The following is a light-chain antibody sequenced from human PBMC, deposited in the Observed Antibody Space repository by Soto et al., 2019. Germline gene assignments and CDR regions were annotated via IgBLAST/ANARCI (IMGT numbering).Light chain of an antibody. J-gene: IGLJ1*01. Sequence: QSVLTQPASVSGSPVQSITISCTGTSSDVGGFNYVSWYQQHPGKAPKLMIYDVSNWPSGVSNRFSGSKSGNTASLTISGLQAEDEADYYCSSYTNSSPFVFGTGTKVTVL. CDR1: SSDVGGFNY. CDR3: SSYTNSSPFV. CDR2: DVS. V-gene: IGLV2-14*01.